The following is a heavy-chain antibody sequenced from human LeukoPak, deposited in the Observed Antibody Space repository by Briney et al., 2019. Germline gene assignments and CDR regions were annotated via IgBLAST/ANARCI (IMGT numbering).Heavy chain of an antibody. J-gene: IGHJ6*03. Sequence: GESLKISCKGSGYSFTSYWIGWVRQMPGKGLEWMGIIYPGDSDTRYSPSFQGQVTISADKSISTAYLQWSSLKASDTAMYYCARHGLSSTNGWCYYMDVWGKGTTVTVSS. D-gene: IGHD2-2*01. CDR2: IYPGDSDT. CDR3: ARHGLSSTNGWCYYMDV. CDR1: GYSFTSYW. V-gene: IGHV5-51*01.